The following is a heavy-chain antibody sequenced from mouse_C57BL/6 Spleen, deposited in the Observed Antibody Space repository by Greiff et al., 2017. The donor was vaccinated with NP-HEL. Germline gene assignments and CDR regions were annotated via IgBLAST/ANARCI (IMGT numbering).Heavy chain of an antibody. D-gene: IGHD2-10*02. CDR3: ARLGYGNYLFDY. V-gene: IGHV5-9*01. CDR2: ISGGGGNT. Sequence: EVQGVESGGGLVKPGGSLKLSCAASGFTFSSYTMSWVRQTPEKRLEWVATISGGGGNTYYPDSVKGRFTISRDNAKNTLYLQMSSLRSEDTALYYCARLGYGNYLFDYWGQGTTLTVSS. J-gene: IGHJ2*01. CDR1: GFTFSSYT.